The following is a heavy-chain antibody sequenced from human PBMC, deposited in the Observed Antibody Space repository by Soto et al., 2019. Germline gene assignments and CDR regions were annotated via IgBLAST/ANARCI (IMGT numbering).Heavy chain of an antibody. CDR3: ARERAVDYYHWFDP. CDR2: IWYDGHKQ. D-gene: IGHD3-10*01. CDR1: GFIFSNYG. Sequence: QVQLVESGGGVVQPAKSLRLSCAASGFIFSNYGMHWVRQGPDKGLEWVAVIWYDGHKQYYADSVKGRFIISRDNSKNTVYLQMNSLRAEDTAVYYCARERAVDYYHWFDPWGQGTLVTVSS. V-gene: IGHV3-33*01. J-gene: IGHJ5*02.